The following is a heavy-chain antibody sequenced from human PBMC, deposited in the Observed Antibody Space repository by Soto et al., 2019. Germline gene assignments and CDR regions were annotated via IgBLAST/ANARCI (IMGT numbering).Heavy chain of an antibody. Sequence: ESGGGLVKPGGSLRLSCAASGFTFSSYSMNWVRQAPGKGLEWVSSISSSSSYIYYADSVKGRFTISRDNAKNSLYLQMNSLRAEDTAVYYCARVGYYDSSGYYGRYYYYGMDVWGQGTTVTVSS. CDR1: GFTFSSYS. J-gene: IGHJ6*02. V-gene: IGHV3-21*01. CDR3: ARVGYYDSSGYYGRYYYYGMDV. D-gene: IGHD3-22*01. CDR2: ISSSSSYI.